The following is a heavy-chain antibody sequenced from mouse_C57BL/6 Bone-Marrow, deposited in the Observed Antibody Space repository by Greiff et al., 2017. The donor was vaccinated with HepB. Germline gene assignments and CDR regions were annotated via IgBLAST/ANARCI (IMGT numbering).Heavy chain of an antibody. D-gene: IGHD1-1*01. CDR1: GYSITSGYD. Sequence: EVQLQQSGPGMVKPSQSLSLTCTVTGYSITSGYDWHWIRHFPGNKLEWMGYIIYSGSTNYNPSLKSRISITHDTSKNQFFLKLNSVTTEDTATYYCARGYYGSSPFAYWGQGTLVTVSA. CDR3: ARGYYGSSPFAY. J-gene: IGHJ3*01. CDR2: IIYSGST. V-gene: IGHV3-1*01.